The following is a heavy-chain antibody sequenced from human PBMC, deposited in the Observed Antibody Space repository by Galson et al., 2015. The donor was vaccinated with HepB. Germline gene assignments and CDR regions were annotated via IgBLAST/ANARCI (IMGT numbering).Heavy chain of an antibody. CDR3: ARQNYSDYYYYGMDV. V-gene: IGHV1-46*01. Sequence: SVKVSCKASGYTFTSYYMHWVRQAPGQGLEWMGIINPSGGSTSYAQKFQGRVTMTRDTSTSTVYMELSSPRSEDTAVYYCARQNYSDYYYYGMDVWGQGTTVTVSS. J-gene: IGHJ6*02. D-gene: IGHD1-7*01. CDR1: GYTFTSYY. CDR2: INPSGGST.